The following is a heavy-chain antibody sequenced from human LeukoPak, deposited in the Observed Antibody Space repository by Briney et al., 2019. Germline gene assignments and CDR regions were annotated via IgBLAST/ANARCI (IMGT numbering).Heavy chain of an antibody. V-gene: IGHV3-48*01. CDR3: ARDGKYSGYDYHPRDFDY. Sequence: PGGSLRLSCAASGLTFSSYSMNWVRQAPGKGLEWVSYISSSSSTTYYADSVKGRFTISRDNAKNSLYLQMNSLRAEDTAVYYCARDGKYSGYDYHPRDFDYWGQGTLVTVSS. CDR2: ISSSSSTT. J-gene: IGHJ4*02. CDR1: GLTFSSYS. D-gene: IGHD5-12*01.